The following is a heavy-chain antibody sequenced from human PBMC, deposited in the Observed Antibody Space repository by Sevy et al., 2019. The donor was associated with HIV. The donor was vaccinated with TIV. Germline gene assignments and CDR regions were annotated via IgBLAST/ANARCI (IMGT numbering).Heavy chain of an antibody. V-gene: IGHV3-48*01. Sequence: GGSLRLSCVASGFTFNGYGMNWVRQAPGKGPEWISYISSGSGPIYYADSVKGRFTISRDNAKNSLYLQMNSLRAEDTAVFYCARDKYGGYAFDYWGQGTLVTVSS. CDR1: GFTFNGYG. D-gene: IGHD4-17*01. CDR3: ARDKYGGYAFDY. J-gene: IGHJ4*02. CDR2: ISSGSGPI.